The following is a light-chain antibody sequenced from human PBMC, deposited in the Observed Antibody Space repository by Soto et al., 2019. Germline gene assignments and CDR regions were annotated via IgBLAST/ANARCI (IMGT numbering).Light chain of an antibody. J-gene: IGKJ4*01. V-gene: IGKV3-11*01. Sequence: EIVVTQSPATLSLSPGERATLSCRASQSVSSYLAWYQQKPGQAPRLLIYDASNRATGIPARFSGSGSGTDFTLTISSLEPEDFAVYYCQQYVTSPLTFGGGTKVEIK. CDR2: DAS. CDR3: QQYVTSPLT. CDR1: QSVSSY.